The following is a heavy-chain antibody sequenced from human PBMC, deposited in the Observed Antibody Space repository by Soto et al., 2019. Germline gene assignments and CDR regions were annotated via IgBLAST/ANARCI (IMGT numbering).Heavy chain of an antibody. Sequence: SETLSLTCAVYGGSFSGYYWSWIRQPPGKGLEWIGEINHSGSTNYNPSLKSRVTISVDTSKNQFSLKLSSVTAADTAVYYCARAAPVGTPRTFSYYYYGMDVWGQGTTVTVS. CDR2: INHSGST. V-gene: IGHV4-34*01. J-gene: IGHJ6*02. D-gene: IGHD1-26*01. CDR3: ARAAPVGTPRTFSYYYYGMDV. CDR1: GGSFSGYY.